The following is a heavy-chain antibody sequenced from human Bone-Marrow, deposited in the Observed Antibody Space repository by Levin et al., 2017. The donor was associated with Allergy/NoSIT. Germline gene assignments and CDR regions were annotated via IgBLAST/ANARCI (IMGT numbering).Heavy chain of an antibody. CDR2: INHSGST. CDR3: ARGGRWVWYFDL. CDR1: GGSFSGYY. V-gene: IGHV4-34*01. Sequence: SETLSLTCAVYGGSFSGYYWSWIRQPPGKGLEWIGEINHSGSTNYNPSLKSRVTISVDTSKNQFSLKLSSVTAADTAVYYCARGGRWVWYFDLWGRGTLVTVSS. D-gene: IGHD6-13*01. J-gene: IGHJ2*01.